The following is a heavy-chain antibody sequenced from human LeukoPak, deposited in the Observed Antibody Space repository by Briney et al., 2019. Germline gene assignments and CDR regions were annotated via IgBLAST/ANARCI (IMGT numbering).Heavy chain of an antibody. D-gene: IGHD6-19*01. CDR2: IRYDGDNK. J-gene: IGHJ6*03. CDR3: ASAGYSSAWNDYYYIDV. Sequence: GGSLRLSCAASAFILRDYGKHWVRQSPGKGLEWLAFIRYDGDNKYYADSVKGRFTISRDNSNNTIYLHMNSLKTEDTAVYYCASAGYSSAWNDYYYIDVWEKGTTVTISS. CDR1: AFILRDYG. V-gene: IGHV3-30*02.